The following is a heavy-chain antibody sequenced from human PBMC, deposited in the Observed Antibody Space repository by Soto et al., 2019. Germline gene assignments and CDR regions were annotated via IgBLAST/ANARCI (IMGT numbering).Heavy chain of an antibody. CDR2: INQSGST. CDR1: GGSFSGHY. CDR3: AVGINWFDP. J-gene: IGHJ5*02. Sequence: SETLSLTCAVYGGSFSGHYWTWIRQSPGKGLEWIGEINQSGSTNYNPSLKSRVTMSVDTSKNQFSLKLNSVTAADTAIYYCAVGINWFDPWGQGTLVTVSS. V-gene: IGHV4-34*01.